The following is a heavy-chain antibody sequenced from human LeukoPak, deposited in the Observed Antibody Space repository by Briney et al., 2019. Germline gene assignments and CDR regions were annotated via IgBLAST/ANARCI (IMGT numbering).Heavy chain of an antibody. D-gene: IGHD3-10*01. V-gene: IGHV3-30-3*01. CDR1: GFTFSSYA. Sequence: GGSLRLSCAASGFTFSSYAMHWVRQAPGKGRRWVAVISYDGSNKYYADSVKGRFTISRDNSKNTLYLQVNSLRAEDTAVYYCARVSPSGRPTYYYGSGSYYNDYWGQGTLVTVSS. CDR2: ISYDGSNK. CDR3: ARVSPSGRPTYYYGSGSYYNDY. J-gene: IGHJ4*02.